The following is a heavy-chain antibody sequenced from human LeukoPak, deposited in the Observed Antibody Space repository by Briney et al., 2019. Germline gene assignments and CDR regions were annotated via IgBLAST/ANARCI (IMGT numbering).Heavy chain of an antibody. CDR1: GGSFSGYY. CDR2: INHSGST. Sequence: PSETLSLTCAVYGGSFSGYYWSWIRQPPGKGLEWIGEINHSGSTNYNPSLKSRVTISVDTSKNQFSLKLSSVTAADTAVYYCARQRITMVRGGPFDYWGQGTLVTVSS. J-gene: IGHJ4*02. V-gene: IGHV4-34*01. D-gene: IGHD3-10*01. CDR3: ARQRITMVRGGPFDY.